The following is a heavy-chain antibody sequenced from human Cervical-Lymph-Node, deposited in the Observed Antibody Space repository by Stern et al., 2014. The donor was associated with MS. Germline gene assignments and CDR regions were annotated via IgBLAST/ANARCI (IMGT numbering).Heavy chain of an antibody. V-gene: IGHV3-53*01. CDR1: GFTVRRDY. D-gene: IGHD1-1*01. J-gene: IGHJ4*02. CDR3: ARDTSSPERSDW. CDR2: ITNVVIT. Sequence: EVQLVESGGGVIQPGGSLRLSCTGSGFTVRRDYMTWVRQAPGKGLEWVSLITNVVITFYTDFVKGRFTISRDDSKNTVYLHMTSLRAEDTAMYYCARDTSSPERSDWWGQGTLVTVSS.